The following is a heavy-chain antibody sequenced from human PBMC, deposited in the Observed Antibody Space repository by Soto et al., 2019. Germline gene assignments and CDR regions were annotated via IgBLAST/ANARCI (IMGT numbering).Heavy chain of an antibody. Sequence: QVQLQQWGAGLLKPSETLSLTCAVYGGSFSGYYWSWIRQPPGKGLEWIGEINHSGSTNYNPSLKSRVTRSVDTSKNQCSLKLSSVTAADPAVYYCARGRVQLWLRHYSYGMDVWGQGTTVTVSS. CDR3: ARGRVQLWLRHYSYGMDV. D-gene: IGHD5-18*01. CDR1: GGSFSGYY. V-gene: IGHV4-34*01. CDR2: INHSGST. J-gene: IGHJ6*02.